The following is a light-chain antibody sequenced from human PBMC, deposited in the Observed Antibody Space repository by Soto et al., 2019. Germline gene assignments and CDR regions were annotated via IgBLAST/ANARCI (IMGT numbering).Light chain of an antibody. CDR1: RSVSSN. V-gene: IGKV3-15*01. Sequence: EIVMTQSPATLSVSPGERATLSCRASRSVSSNLAWYQQKPGQAPRLLMYGASTRATGIPARFSGSGSGTEFTLTISSLQSEDFAVYYCQQYNSWPLGTFGPGTKVDIK. J-gene: IGKJ3*01. CDR3: QQYNSWPLGT. CDR2: GAS.